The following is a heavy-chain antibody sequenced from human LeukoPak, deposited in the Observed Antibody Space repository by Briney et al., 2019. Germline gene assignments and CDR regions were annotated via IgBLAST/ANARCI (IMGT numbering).Heavy chain of an antibody. D-gene: IGHD1-26*01. Sequence: GGSLRLSCAASGFTFDDYGMSWVRQAPGKGLEWVSGINWNGGNTGYADSVKGRFTISRDNAKNSLYLQMSSLRAEDTALYYCARRSEAFSGSPDYWGQGTLVTVSS. CDR3: ARRSEAFSGSPDY. J-gene: IGHJ4*02. CDR1: GFTFDDYG. CDR2: INWNGGNT. V-gene: IGHV3-20*04.